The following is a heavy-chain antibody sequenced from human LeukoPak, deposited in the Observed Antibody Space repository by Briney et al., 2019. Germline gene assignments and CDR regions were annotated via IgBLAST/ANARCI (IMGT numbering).Heavy chain of an antibody. CDR3: AKPWGVISRYYFDY. CDR2: ISGSGGST. V-gene: IGHV3-23*01. CDR1: GFTFSSYA. Sequence: GGSLRLSCAASGFTFSSYAMSWVRQAPGKGLEWVSAISGSGGSTYYADSVKGRFTISRDNSKNTLNLQMNSLRAEDTAVYYCAKPWGVISRYYFDYRGQGTLVTVSS. J-gene: IGHJ4*02. D-gene: IGHD3-10*01.